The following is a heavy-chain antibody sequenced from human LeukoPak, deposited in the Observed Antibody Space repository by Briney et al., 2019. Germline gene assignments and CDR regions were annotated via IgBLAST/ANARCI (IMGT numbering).Heavy chain of an antibody. CDR2: MNPNSGNT. V-gene: IGHV1-8*02. Sequence: GASVKVSCKASGYTFTSYDINWVRQATGQGLEWMGWMNPNSGNTGYAQKFQGRVTMTRNTSISTAYMELSSLRSEDTAVYYCARGGGYSGYAGLYYFDYWGQGTLVTVSS. D-gene: IGHD5-12*01. CDR1: GYTFTSYD. J-gene: IGHJ4*02. CDR3: ARGGGYSGYAGLYYFDY.